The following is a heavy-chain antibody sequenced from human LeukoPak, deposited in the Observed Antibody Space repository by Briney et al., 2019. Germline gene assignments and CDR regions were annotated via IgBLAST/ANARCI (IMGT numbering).Heavy chain of an antibody. CDR2: IYTSGST. D-gene: IGHD3-3*01. J-gene: IGHJ4*02. CDR3: AREGTKRITIFGVVTQGYFDY. Sequence: PSETLSLTCTVSGGSISSYYWSWIRQPAGKGLEWIGRIYTSGSTNYNPSLKSRVTMSVDTSKNQFSLKLSSVTAADTAVYYCAREGTKRITIFGVVTQGYFDYWGQGTLVTVSS. V-gene: IGHV4-4*07. CDR1: GGSISSYY.